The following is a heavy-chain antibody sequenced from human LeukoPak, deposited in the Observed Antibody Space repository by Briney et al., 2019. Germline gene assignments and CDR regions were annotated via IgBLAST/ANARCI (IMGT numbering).Heavy chain of an antibody. D-gene: IGHD1-26*01. V-gene: IGHV4-38-2*02. CDR2: IYHSGST. CDR1: GYSISSGYY. CDR3: ARVGGTRYFDY. J-gene: IGHJ4*02. Sequence: SETLSLTCTVSGYSISSGYYWGWIRQPPGKGLEWIGSIYHSGSTYYNPSLKSRVTISVDTSKNQFSLKLSSVTAADTAVYYCARVGGTRYFDYWGQGTLVTVSS.